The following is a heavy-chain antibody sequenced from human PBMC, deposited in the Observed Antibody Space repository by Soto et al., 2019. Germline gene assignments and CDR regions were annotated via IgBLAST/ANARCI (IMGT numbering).Heavy chain of an antibody. CDR3: ARVDGDSSGWYGYWFDR. V-gene: IGHV4-34*01. D-gene: IGHD6-19*01. CDR1: AGSLSVYY. J-gene: IGHJ5*02. CDR2: IKHSGST. Sequence: AETLSVTCAVYAGSLSVYYWSWIRQPPGKGPEWIGEIKHSGSTNYNPCLKSRVTISVDTSKNHFSLKLSSVTAADTAVYYCARVDGDSSGWYGYWFDRWGQGTMVTGSS.